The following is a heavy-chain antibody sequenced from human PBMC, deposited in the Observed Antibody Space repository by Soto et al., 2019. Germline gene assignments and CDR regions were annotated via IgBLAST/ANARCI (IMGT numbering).Heavy chain of an antibody. D-gene: IGHD4-17*01. Sequence: EVQLLESGGGLVQPGGSLRLSCTASGFTFSNYAMSWVRQAPDKGLEWVSAISGRGGSTYYADSVKGRFTISRDNSKNMLFLQMNSLRAEDPALYYWAKDSRVTTSLSSYYYGLDGWGQGTTVHVSS. CDR1: GFTFSNYA. CDR2: ISGRGGST. V-gene: IGHV3-23*01. J-gene: IGHJ6*01. CDR3: AKDSRVTTSLSSYYYGLDG.